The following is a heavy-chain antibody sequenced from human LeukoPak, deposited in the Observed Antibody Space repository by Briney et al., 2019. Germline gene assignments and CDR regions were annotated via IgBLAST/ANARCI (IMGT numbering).Heavy chain of an antibody. D-gene: IGHD2-15*01. CDR1: GYTFTGYY. V-gene: IGHV1-2*02. Sequence: ASVKASCKASGYTFTGYYMHWVRQAPGQGLEWMGWINPNSGGTNYAQKFQGRVTMTRDPSISTAYMELTRLRSDDTAVYYCAAYCSGGSCYSYTMQAFDIWGQGTMVTVSS. J-gene: IGHJ3*02. CDR3: AAYCSGGSCYSYTMQAFDI. CDR2: INPNSGGT.